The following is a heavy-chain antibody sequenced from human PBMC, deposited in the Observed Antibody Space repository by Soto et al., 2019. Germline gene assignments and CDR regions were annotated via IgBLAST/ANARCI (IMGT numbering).Heavy chain of an antibody. CDR2: ISWNSGSI. V-gene: IGHV3-9*01. D-gene: IGHD4-17*01. CDR1: GFTFDDYA. CDR3: VKDIEVEPTVTTYFDY. J-gene: IGHJ4*02. Sequence: EVQLVESGGGLVQPGRSLRLSCAASGFTFDDYAMHWVRQAPGKGLEWVSGISWNSGSIGYADSVKGRFTISRDNAKNSLYLQMNSLRAEDTALYYCVKDIEVEPTVTTYFDYWGQGTLVTVSS.